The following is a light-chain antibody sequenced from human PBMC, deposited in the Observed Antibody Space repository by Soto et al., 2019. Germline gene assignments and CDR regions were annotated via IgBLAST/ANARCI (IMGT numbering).Light chain of an antibody. CDR1: QDISSS. V-gene: IGKV1-39*01. CDR2: DAS. J-gene: IGKJ5*01. CDR3: QQSYSTPPIT. Sequence: DIQLTQSPSFLSASVGDKVTITCRASQDISSSLAWYQQKPGKAPKLLIYDASSLQSGVPSRFSGSGSGTDFTLTISSLQPEDFATYYCQQSYSTPPITFGQGTRLEIK.